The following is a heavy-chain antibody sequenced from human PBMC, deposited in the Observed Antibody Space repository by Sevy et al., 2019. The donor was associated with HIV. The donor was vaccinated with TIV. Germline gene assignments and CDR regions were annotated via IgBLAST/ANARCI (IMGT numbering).Heavy chain of an antibody. J-gene: IGHJ6*02. V-gene: IGHV4-4*07. D-gene: IGHD1-26*01. CDR2: IYTSGGT. Sequence: SETLSLTCTVSGGSISSYYWSWIRQPAGKGLEWIGRIYTSGGTNYNPSLKSRVTMSVDTSKNQFSLKLSSVTAADTAVYYCARVGSWGRDYYYGMDVWGQGTTVTVSS. CDR1: GGSISSYY. CDR3: ARVGSWGRDYYYGMDV.